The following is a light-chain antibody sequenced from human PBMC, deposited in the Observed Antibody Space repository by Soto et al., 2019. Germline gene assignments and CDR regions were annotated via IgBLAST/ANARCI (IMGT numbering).Light chain of an antibody. CDR1: QSVSSY. CDR2: DAS. J-gene: IGKJ4*01. CDR3: KQRSNWLT. Sequence: EIVLTQSPATLSLSPGERATLSCRASQSVSSYLAWYQQKPGQAPRLLIYDASNRATGIQARFSGSGSGTDFTLTIRSLEPEDFAVYYCKQRSNWLTFGGGTKVEIK. V-gene: IGKV3-11*01.